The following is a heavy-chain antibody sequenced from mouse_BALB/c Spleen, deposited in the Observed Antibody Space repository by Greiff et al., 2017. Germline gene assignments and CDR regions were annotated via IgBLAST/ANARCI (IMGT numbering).Heavy chain of an antibody. D-gene: IGHD1-1*01. Sequence: VQVVESGPDLVAPSQSLSITCTVSGFSLTSYGVHWVRQPPGKGLEWLVVIWSDGSTTYNSALKSRLSISKDNSKSQVFLKMNSLQTDDTAMYYCARHGSSYYAMDYWGQGTSVTVSS. CDR1: GFSLTSYG. CDR2: IWSDGST. V-gene: IGHV2-6-2*01. CDR3: ARHGSSYYAMDY. J-gene: IGHJ4*01.